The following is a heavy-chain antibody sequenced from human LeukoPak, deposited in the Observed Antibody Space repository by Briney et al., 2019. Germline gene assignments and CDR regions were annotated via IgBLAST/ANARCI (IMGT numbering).Heavy chain of an antibody. Sequence: GGSLRLSCAASGFTFSSYGMSWVRQAPGKGLEWVSAISGSGDSTYYADSVKGRFTISRDSSKNTLYLQMNSLRAEDTALYYCARATYGSGILNSGFDYWGQGTLATVSS. CDR1: GFTFSSYG. J-gene: IGHJ4*02. CDR3: ARATYGSGILNSGFDY. D-gene: IGHD3-10*01. V-gene: IGHV3-23*01. CDR2: ISGSGDST.